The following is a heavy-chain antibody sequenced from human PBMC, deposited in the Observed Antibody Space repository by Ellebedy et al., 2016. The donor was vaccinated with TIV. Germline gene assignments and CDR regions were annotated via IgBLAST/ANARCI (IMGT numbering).Heavy chain of an antibody. D-gene: IGHD2-8*02. CDR3: ARVVWQQTVSYVFDI. CDR1: GGSISSYY. Sequence: MPSETLSLTCTVSGGSISSYYWTWIRQTPGKGLEWIGYIDYSGSTNYNPSLKSRVTISVDTSNNQFSLKLNFVTSAETAVFYCARVVWQQTVSYVFDIWGQGTMVTVSS. CDR2: IDYSGST. V-gene: IGHV4-59*01. J-gene: IGHJ3*02.